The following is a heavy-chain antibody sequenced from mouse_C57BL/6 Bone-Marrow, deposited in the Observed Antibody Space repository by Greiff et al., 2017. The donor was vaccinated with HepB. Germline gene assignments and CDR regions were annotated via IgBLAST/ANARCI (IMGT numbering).Heavy chain of an antibody. CDR2: ISNGGGST. CDR1: GFTFSDYY. CDR3: ARHGGGPFAY. Sequence: DVMLVESGGGLVQPGGSLKLSCAASGFTFSDYYMYWVRQTPEKRLEWVAYISNGGGSTYYPDTVKGRFTISRDNAKNTLYLQMSRLKSEDTAMYYCARHGGGPFAYWGQGTLVTVSA. J-gene: IGHJ3*01. V-gene: IGHV5-12*01.